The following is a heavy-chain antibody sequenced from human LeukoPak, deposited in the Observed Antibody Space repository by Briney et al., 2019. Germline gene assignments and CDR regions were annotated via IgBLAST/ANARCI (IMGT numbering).Heavy chain of an antibody. Sequence: SETVSLSCTVSGGSISSYYWSWIRQPPGKGLEWIGYIYYSGSTNYNPSLKSRVTISVDTSKNQFSLKLSSVTAADTAVYYCARDRMAAEMATINGAFWYFDLWGRGTLVTVSS. CDR3: ARDRMAAEMATINGAFWYFDL. D-gene: IGHD5-24*01. J-gene: IGHJ2*01. V-gene: IGHV4-59*01. CDR1: GGSISSYY. CDR2: IYYSGST.